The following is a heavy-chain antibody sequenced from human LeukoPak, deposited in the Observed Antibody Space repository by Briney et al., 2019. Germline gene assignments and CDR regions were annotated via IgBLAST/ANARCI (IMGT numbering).Heavy chain of an antibody. V-gene: IGHV4-59*01. J-gene: IGHJ4*02. CDR2: IYYSGST. CDR3: ARGPMVRGVIITGDFDY. D-gene: IGHD3-10*01. CDR1: GGSISSYY. Sequence: PSETLSLTCTVSGGSISSYYWSWIRRPPGKGLEWIGYIYYSGSTNYNPSLKSRVTISVDTSKNQFSLKLSSVTAADTAVYYCARGPMVRGVIITGDFDYWGQGTLVTVSS.